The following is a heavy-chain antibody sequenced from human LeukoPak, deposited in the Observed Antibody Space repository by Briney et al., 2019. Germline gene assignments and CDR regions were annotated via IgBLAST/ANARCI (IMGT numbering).Heavy chain of an antibody. CDR2: ISGSGGNT. CDR3: AKEGKTRNWNYYQAKPVY. J-gene: IGHJ4*02. CDR1: GFTFSSYA. Sequence: GGSLRLSCAASGFTFSSYAMNWVRQAPGKGLEWVSAISGSGGNTYYADSVKGRFTISRDNSKYTLYLQMNSLRAEDTAVYYCAKEGKTRNWNYYQAKPVYWGQGTLVTVS. V-gene: IGHV3-23*01. D-gene: IGHD1-7*01.